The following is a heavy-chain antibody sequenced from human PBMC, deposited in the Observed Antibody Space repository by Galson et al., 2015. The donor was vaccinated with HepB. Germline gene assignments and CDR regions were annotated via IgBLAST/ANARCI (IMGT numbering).Heavy chain of an antibody. CDR3: ARDKGEPEFPPRYYFDY. D-gene: IGHD3-10*01. V-gene: IGHV3-30*04. J-gene: IGHJ4*02. CDR2: ISYDGSNK. CDR1: GFTFSSYA. Sequence: SLRLSCAASGFTFSSYAMHWVRQAPGKGLEWVAVISYDGSNKYYADSVKGRSTISRDNSKNTLYLQMNSLRAEDTAVYYCARDKGEPEFPPRYYFDYWGQGTLVTVSS.